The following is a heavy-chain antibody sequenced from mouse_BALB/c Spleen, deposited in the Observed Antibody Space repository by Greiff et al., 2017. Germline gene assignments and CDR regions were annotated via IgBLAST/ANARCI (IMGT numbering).Heavy chain of an antibody. Sequence: VQLQQSAAELARPGASVKMSCKASGYTFTSYTMHWVKQRPGQGLEWIGYINPSSGYTEYNQKFKDKTTLTADKSSSTAYMQLSSLTSEDSAVYYCARGNYGSRNAMDYWGQGTSVTVSS. D-gene: IGHD1-1*01. CDR2: INPSSGYT. CDR1: GYTFTSYT. V-gene: IGHV1-4*02. J-gene: IGHJ4*01. CDR3: ARGNYGSRNAMDY.